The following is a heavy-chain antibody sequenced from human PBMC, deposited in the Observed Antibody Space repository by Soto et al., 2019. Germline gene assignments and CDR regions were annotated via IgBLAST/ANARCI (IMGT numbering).Heavy chain of an antibody. J-gene: IGHJ4*02. Sequence: EVQLVESGGGLVQPGESLTLSCAASGFTFSSYWMHWVRQAPGKGLVWVSRIKSDERGTYYADSVKGRLTISRDNAKNKRYLQMNSLRVEDTAVYFCARVDGDRYGGNGYLGRHWGQGTLVTVSS. V-gene: IGHV3-74*01. CDR3: ARVDGDRYGGNGYLGRH. D-gene: IGHD5-18*01. CDR2: IKSDERGT. CDR1: GFTFSSYW.